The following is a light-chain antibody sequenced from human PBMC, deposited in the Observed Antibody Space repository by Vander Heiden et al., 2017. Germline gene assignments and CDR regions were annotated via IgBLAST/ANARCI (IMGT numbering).Light chain of an antibody. CDR2: AAS. CDR1: QSISSY. J-gene: IGKJ1*01. V-gene: IGKV1-39*01. CDR3: QQRDSTPWT. Sequence: DIQMTQSPASLSASVGDRVTITCRASQSISSYLNWYQQKPGKAPKLLIYAASSLQRGVPSRFSGSGSGTDFTLTISRLPPDDFATYYCQQRDSTPWTFGQGTKVEIK.